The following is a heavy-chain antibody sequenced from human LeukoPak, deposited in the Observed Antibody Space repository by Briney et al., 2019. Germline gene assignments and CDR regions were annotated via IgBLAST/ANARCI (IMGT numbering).Heavy chain of an antibody. CDR3: AREVPYYYDSSGLYYYYGMDV. V-gene: IGHV3-30-3*01. Sequence: GGSLRPSCAASGFTFSSYAMHWVRQAPGKGLEWVAVISYDGSNKYYADSVKGRFTISRDNSKNTLYLQMNSLRAEDTAVYYCAREVPYYYDSSGLYYYYGMDVWGQGTTVTVSS. CDR1: GFTFSSYA. CDR2: ISYDGSNK. D-gene: IGHD3-22*01. J-gene: IGHJ6*02.